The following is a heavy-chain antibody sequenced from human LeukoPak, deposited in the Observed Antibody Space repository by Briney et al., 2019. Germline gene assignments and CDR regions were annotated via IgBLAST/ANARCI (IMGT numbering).Heavy chain of an antibody. V-gene: IGHV1-2*02. CDR2: INPNSGGT. Sequence: ASVKVSCKASGYTFTDYYIHWVRQAPGQGLEWMAWINPNSGGTTYAQKFQGRVSMTRDSSISTTYMELRRLTSDDTAVFYCAREGRAAADTNWFDPWGQGTLVTVS. CDR1: GYTFTDYY. CDR3: AREGRAAADTNWFDP. J-gene: IGHJ5*02. D-gene: IGHD6-13*01.